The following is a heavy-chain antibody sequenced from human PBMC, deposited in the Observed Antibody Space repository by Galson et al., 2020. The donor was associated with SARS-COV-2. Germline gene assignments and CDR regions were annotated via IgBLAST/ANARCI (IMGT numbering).Heavy chain of an antibody. D-gene: IGHD3-16*02. J-gene: IGHJ4*02. CDR2: ITYDGRNK. CDR1: GFTFSSHS. CDR3: ARDGWLRLGEVSLHLNY. V-gene: IGHV3-30*04. Sequence: GGSLRLSCAASGFTFSSHSMHWVRQAPGKGLEWVAVITYDGRNKYYADSVKGRFTISRDNSKNTLYLQMNSLRAEDTAVYYCARDGWLRLGEVSLHLNYWGQGTLVTVSS.